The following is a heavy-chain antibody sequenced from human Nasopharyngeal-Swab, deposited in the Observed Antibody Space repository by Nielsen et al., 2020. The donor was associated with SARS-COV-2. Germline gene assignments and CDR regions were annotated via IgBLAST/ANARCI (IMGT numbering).Heavy chain of an antibody. CDR3: ARVPGGYDSSGYYFDQ. V-gene: IGHV3-7*01. D-gene: IGHD3-22*01. CDR1: AFTFSGYW. J-gene: IGHJ4*02. CDR2: IKQDGSEK. Sequence: GESLKISCAASAFTFSGYWMNWVHQAPGKGLEWVASIKQDGSEKYYVDSVKGRFTISRDNAKNSLYLQMNSLRVEDTAVYYCARVPGGYDSSGYYFDQWGQGTLVTVSS.